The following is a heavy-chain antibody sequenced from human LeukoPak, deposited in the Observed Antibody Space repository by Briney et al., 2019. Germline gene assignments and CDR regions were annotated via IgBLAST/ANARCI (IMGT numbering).Heavy chain of an antibody. Sequence: SQTLSLTCTVSGGSISSGDYYWSWIRQPPGKGLEWIGYIYYSGSTYYNPSLKSRVTISVDTSKNQFSLKLSSVTAADTAVYYCARVGIAARRLSGGSGWYPFFDYWGQGTLVTVSS. CDR2: IYYSGST. CDR1: GGSISSGDYY. J-gene: IGHJ4*02. D-gene: IGHD6-6*01. V-gene: IGHV4-30-4*01. CDR3: ARVGIAARRLSGGSGWYPFFDY.